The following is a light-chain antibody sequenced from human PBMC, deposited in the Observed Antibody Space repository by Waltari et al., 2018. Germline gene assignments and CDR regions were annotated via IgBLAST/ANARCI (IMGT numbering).Light chain of an antibody. CDR3: MQRMEFPLT. V-gene: IGKV2-40*01. CDR1: QSLVDRADGNTY. Sequence: VVLTQTPLSLPVTLGEPASLSCPSSQSLVDRADGNTYLDWFLQKPGQSPQRLIFMVSHRASGVPDRFSGSGSGSDFTLQISRVEADDVGIYYCMQRMEFPLTFGGGTKVEIK. CDR2: MVS. J-gene: IGKJ4*01.